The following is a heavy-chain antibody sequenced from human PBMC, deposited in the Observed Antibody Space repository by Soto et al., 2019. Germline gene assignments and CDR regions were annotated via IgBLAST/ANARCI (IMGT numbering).Heavy chain of an antibody. CDR2: ISYDGTNT. D-gene: IGHD5-18*01. V-gene: IGHV3-30-3*01. CDR1: GLILSNYA. CDR3: ARGGQGDRYGSRDYYYFAMDV. Sequence: PGGSLRLSCAASGLILSNYAMHWVRQAPGKGLEWVAAISYDGTNTYYADSVKGRFTISRVNPKNTLYLQMNSLRAADTAVYYCARGGQGDRYGSRDYYYFAMDVWGQGTTVTVSS. J-gene: IGHJ6*02.